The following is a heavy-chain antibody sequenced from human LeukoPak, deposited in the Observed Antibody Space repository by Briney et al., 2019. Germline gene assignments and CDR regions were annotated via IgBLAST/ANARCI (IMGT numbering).Heavy chain of an antibody. CDR2: ISTTGTTI. D-gene: IGHD2-15*01. V-gene: IGHV3-48*02. Sequence: GGSLRLSCAASGFTFSAYHINWVRQAPGKGLEWISYISTTGTTIHYADSVKGRFAISRDNAKSSLYLQMNSLRDEDTAVYYCARGLLRNYYFDYWGQGTLVTVSS. CDR1: GFTFSAYH. CDR3: ARGLLRNYYFDY. J-gene: IGHJ4*02.